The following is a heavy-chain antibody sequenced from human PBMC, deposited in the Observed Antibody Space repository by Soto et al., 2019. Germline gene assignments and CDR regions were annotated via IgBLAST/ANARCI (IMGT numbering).Heavy chain of an antibody. CDR1: GFSLSTGGLG. CDR2: IYWDDDK. Sequence: QITLEESGPTLVKPTQTLTLTCTFSGFSLSTGGLGVGWIRQPPGEALEWLALIYWDDDKRYSPSLRSRLTITKDTSKNQVVLIMTNMDPVDTATYYCVHSRCGGDCLRSYSSHYYYGMDVWGQGTTVTVSS. D-gene: IGHD2-21*02. CDR3: VHSRCGGDCLRSYSSHYYYGMDV. J-gene: IGHJ6*02. V-gene: IGHV2-5*02.